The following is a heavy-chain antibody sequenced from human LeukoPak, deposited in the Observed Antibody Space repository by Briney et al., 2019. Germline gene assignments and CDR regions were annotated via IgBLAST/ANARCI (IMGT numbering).Heavy chain of an antibody. V-gene: IGHV3-21*01. CDR2: ISSSSSFI. J-gene: IGHJ1*01. CDR1: GFTFSSYS. CDR3: ASSAVAGTVEYFQH. Sequence: GGSLRLSCAASGFTFSSYSMNWVSQAPGKGLEWVSSISSSSSFIYYADSVKGRFTISRDNAKNSLYLQMNSLRAEDTAVYYCASSAVAGTVEYFQHWGQGTLVTVSS. D-gene: IGHD6-19*01.